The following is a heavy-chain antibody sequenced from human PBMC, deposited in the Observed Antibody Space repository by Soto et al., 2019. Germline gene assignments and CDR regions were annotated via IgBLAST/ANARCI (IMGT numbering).Heavy chain of an antibody. D-gene: IGHD3-9*01. Sequence: EVQLVESGGGLVRPGGSLRLSCVASGLNVRHEEMYWVRQAPGKGLEFVSVIYSGGGPATDYAESVQGRFTISRDDSTSTLYLQLENLRIEDTAVYYCATGHPHIDYLTGLHVWGQGTMVTVSS. J-gene: IGHJ3*01. V-gene: IGHV3-53*04. CDR3: ATGHPHIDYLTGLHV. CDR2: IYSGGGPAT. CDR1: GLNVRHEE.